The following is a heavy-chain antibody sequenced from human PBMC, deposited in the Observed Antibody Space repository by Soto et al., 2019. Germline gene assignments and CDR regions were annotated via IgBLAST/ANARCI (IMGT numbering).Heavy chain of an antibody. Sequence: QVQLQESGPGLVKPSQTLSLTCTVSGGSISSGSYYWTWIRQHQGEGLEWIGYIYDSGSTYYNPYLKGRVTISVDTSKNQFSLTLSSVTAADTAVYYCARQRPDAHDFDYWGQGTLVTVSS. CDR1: GGSISSGSYY. V-gene: IGHV4-31*03. CDR3: ARQRPDAHDFDY. J-gene: IGHJ4*02. D-gene: IGHD6-25*01. CDR2: IYDSGST.